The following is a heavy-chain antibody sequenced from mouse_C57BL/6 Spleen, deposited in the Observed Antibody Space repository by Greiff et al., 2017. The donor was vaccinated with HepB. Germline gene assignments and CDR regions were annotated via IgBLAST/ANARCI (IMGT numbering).Heavy chain of an antibody. CDR2: ISDGGSYT. CDR1: GFTFSSYA. V-gene: IGHV5-4*03. Sequence: EVKLVESGGGLVKPGGSLKLSCAASGFTFSSYAMSWVRQTPEKRLEWVATISDGGSYTYYPDNVKGRFTISRDNAKNNLYLQMSHLKSEDTAMYYCASLSNYVGSEYCDVWGTGTTVTVSS. J-gene: IGHJ1*03. CDR3: ASLSNYVGSEYCDV. D-gene: IGHD2-5*01.